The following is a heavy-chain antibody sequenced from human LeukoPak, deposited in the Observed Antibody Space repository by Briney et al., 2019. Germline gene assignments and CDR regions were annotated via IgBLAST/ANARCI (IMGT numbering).Heavy chain of an antibody. J-gene: IGHJ4*02. CDR2: IYYSAST. Sequence: PSETLSLTCTVSGGSISSYYWSWIRQPPGKGLEWIGYIYYSASTNYNPSLKSRVTISVDTSKNQFSLKLSSVTAADTAVYYCARGSYGPVLFDYWGQGTLVTVSS. V-gene: IGHV4-59*01. CDR1: GGSISSYY. CDR3: ARGSYGPVLFDY. D-gene: IGHD4-17*01.